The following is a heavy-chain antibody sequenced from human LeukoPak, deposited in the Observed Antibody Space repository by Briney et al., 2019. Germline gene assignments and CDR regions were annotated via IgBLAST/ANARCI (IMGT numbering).Heavy chain of an antibody. CDR3: ARGGFYCGDDCYVDY. Sequence: PSETLSLTCAVYGGSFSYYYWSWIRQPPEKGLEWIGGINHSRSTNYNPSLKSRVTISVDTSKNQFSLKLSSVTAADTAVYYCARGGFYCGDDCYVDYWSQGTLVTVSS. V-gene: IGHV4-34*01. J-gene: IGHJ4*02. CDR1: GGSFSYYY. CDR2: INHSRST. D-gene: IGHD2-21*02.